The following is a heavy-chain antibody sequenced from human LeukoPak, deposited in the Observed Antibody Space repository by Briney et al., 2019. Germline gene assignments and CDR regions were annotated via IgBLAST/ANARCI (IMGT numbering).Heavy chain of an antibody. CDR3: TTITYGSGSYPFDY. CDR1: GFTFSNAW. CDR2: IKSKTDGGTT. D-gene: IGHD3-10*01. V-gene: IGHV3-15*01. Sequence: GGSLRLSCAASGFTFSNAWMTWVRQAPGKGREWVGHIKSKTDGGTTDYAAPVKDRFTISRDDSKNTLYLQMNSLKTEDTAVYYCTTITYGSGSYPFDYWGQGTLVTVSS. J-gene: IGHJ4*02.